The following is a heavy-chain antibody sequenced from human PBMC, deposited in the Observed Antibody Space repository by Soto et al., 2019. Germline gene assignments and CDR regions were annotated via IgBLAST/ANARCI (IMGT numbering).Heavy chain of an antibody. CDR3: ARASLWFGEVALTDV. CDR1: GGSFSGYY. D-gene: IGHD3-10*01. J-gene: IGHJ6*02. Sequence: KPSETLSLTCAVYGGSFSGYYWSWIRQPPGKGLEWIGEINHSGSTNYNPSLKSRVTISVDTSKNQFSLKLSSVTAADTAVYYCARASLWFGEVALTDVWGQGTTVTVSS. CDR2: INHSGST. V-gene: IGHV4-34*01.